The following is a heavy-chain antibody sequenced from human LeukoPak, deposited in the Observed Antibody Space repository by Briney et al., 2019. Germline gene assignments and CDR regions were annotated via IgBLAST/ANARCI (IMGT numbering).Heavy chain of an antibody. CDR1: GYSISSDCY. CDR3: ARAPRDTSGYHMRSFDY. CDR2: IYHSGYT. D-gene: IGHD3-22*01. Sequence: PSETLSLTCTVSGYSISSDCYWGWIRQPPGQGLEWIGGIYHSGYTYYYPSLKSRVTISVDTSKNQFSLKLSSVTAADTAVYYCARAPRDTSGYHMRSFDYWGQGTLVTVSS. V-gene: IGHV4-38-2*02. J-gene: IGHJ4*02.